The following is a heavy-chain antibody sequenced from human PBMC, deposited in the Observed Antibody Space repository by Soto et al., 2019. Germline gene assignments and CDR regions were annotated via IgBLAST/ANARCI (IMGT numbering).Heavy chain of an antibody. Sequence: SLRLSCAASGFTFDDYAMHWVRQAPGKGLEWVSGISWNSGSIGYADSVKGRFTISRDNAKNSLYLQMNSLRAEDTALYYCAKDLGGEAFDIWGQGTMVTVSS. CDR1: GFTFDDYA. CDR2: ISWNSGSI. J-gene: IGHJ3*02. CDR3: AKDLGGEAFDI. D-gene: IGHD3-16*01. V-gene: IGHV3-9*01.